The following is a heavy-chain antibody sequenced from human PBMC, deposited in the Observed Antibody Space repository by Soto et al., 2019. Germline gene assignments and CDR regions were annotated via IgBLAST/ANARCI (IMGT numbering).Heavy chain of an antibody. V-gene: IGHV3-23*01. CDR1: GYRFSEYA. D-gene: IGHD3-22*01. CDR2: VTSSAIAT. J-gene: IGHJ4*02. Sequence: EVHLLEAGGGLVQPGGSLRLSCVGSGYRFSEYAMAWIRQAPGKGLEWVTGVTSSAIATYYADSVKGRFTISRNNSLNLLYLQMDNLAADDTAVYYCAKSPDTSAYYLSIDSWGQGTQVTVSS. CDR3: AKSPDTSAYYLSIDS.